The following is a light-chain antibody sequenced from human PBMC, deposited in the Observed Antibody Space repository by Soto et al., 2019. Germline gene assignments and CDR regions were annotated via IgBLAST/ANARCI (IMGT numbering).Light chain of an antibody. CDR2: DAS. V-gene: IGKV1-5*01. CDR3: KQYDSYPLT. CDR1: QSISSR. Sequence: DIPMTQSPATLAASVGDRVSITCRASQSISSRLAWYQQKPGKAPKFLIYDASSLESGVPSRFSGSGSGTEFTLTISSLQRDDFATYYCKQYDSYPLTVGGGTKVEIK. J-gene: IGKJ4*01.